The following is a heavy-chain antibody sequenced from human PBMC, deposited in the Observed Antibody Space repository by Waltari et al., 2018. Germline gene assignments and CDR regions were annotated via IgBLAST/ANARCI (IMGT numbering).Heavy chain of an antibody. CDR1: GGTFSSYA. CDR2: IIPIFGTA. Sequence: QVQLVQSGAEVKKPGSSVKVSCKASGGTFSSYAISWVRQAPGQGLEWMGGIIPIFGTANYAQKCQGRVTITADESTSTAYMELSSLRSEDTAVYYCARGCTNGVCYHYYGMDVWGQGTTVTVSS. V-gene: IGHV1-69*01. D-gene: IGHD2-8*01. CDR3: ARGCTNGVCYHYYGMDV. J-gene: IGHJ6*02.